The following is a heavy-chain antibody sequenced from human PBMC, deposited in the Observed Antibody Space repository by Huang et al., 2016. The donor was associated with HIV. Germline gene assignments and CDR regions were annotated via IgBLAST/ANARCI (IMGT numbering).Heavy chain of an antibody. CDR1: GGSVSSRNYY. D-gene: IGHD2-2*01. Sequence: QLQLQESGPGLVKPSQNLSLTCTVFGGSVSSRNYYWAWIRQTRGKGLEWIGSIQHSGAAYYNRSLKRRVSMSVDKSKNQFSLEVTSATAADSAIYYCARQGGDCTSISCYLSWFDPWGQGTLVTVSS. V-gene: IGHV4-39*01. CDR2: IQHSGAA. CDR3: ARQGGDCTSISCYLSWFDP. J-gene: IGHJ5*02.